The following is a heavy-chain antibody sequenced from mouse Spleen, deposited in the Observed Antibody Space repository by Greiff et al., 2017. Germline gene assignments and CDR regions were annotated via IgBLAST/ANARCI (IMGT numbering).Heavy chain of an antibody. J-gene: IGHJ2*01. CDR2: IDPEDGGT. CDR3: GRASVYDGYPYYFDY. CDR1: GFNIKDYY. D-gene: IGHD2-3*01. Sequence: VQLQQSGAELVKPGASVKLSCTASGFNIKDYYMHWVKQRPEQGLEWIGRIDPEDGGTKYAPKFQGKATITADTSSNTAYLQLSSLTSEDDAVYYCGRASVYDGYPYYFDYWGQGTTLTVSS. V-gene: IGHV14-2*01.